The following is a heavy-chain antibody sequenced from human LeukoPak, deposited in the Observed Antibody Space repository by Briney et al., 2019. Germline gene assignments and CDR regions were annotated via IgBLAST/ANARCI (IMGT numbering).Heavy chain of an antibody. CDR3: ATFWSGYYHFDF. CDR1: GYSISSGYY. CDR2: IYHSGST. V-gene: IGHV4-38-2*02. Sequence: SETLSLTCTVSGYSISSGYYWGWIRQPPGKGLEWIGSIYHSGSTYYNPSLKSRVTISVDTSKNQFSLKLSSVTAADTAVYYCATFWSGYYHFDFRGQGTLVSVSS. J-gene: IGHJ4*02. D-gene: IGHD3-3*01.